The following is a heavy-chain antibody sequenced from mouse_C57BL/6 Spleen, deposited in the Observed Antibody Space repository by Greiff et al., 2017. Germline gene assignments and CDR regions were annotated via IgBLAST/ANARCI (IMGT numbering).Heavy chain of an antibody. Sequence: EVKLQESGPGLAKPSQTLSLTCSVTGYSITSAYWNWIRKFPGNKLEYMGYISYSGSTYYNPSLKSRISITRDTSKNQYYLQLNSVTTEDTATYXCAKASNYAYYAMDYWGQGTSVTVSS. CDR3: AKASNYAYYAMDY. CDR1: GYSITSAY. D-gene: IGHD2-5*01. J-gene: IGHJ4*01. V-gene: IGHV3-8*01. CDR2: ISYSGST.